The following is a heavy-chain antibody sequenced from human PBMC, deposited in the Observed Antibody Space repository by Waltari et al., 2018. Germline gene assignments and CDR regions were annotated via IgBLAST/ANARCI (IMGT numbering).Heavy chain of an antibody. CDR3: ARISIAVAGTPDFDY. V-gene: IGHV2-26*01. CDR1: GFSLSNARMG. Sequence: QVTLKESGPVLVKPTETLTLTCTVSGFSLSNARMGVSWIRQPPGKALEWLAHIFSNDEKSYSTSLKSRLTISKDTSKSQVVLTMTNTDPVDTATYYCARISIAVAGTPDFDYWGQGTLVTVSS. J-gene: IGHJ4*02. CDR2: IFSNDEK. D-gene: IGHD6-19*01.